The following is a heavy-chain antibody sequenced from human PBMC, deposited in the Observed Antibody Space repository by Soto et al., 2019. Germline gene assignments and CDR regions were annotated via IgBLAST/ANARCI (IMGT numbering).Heavy chain of an antibody. CDR2: ISGYNGNT. CDR3: ARDEVPAANWLDR. J-gene: IGHJ5*02. Sequence: QVQLVQSGAEVKKPGASVKVSCKASGYIFINYGITWVRQAPGQGLEWMGWISGYNGNTNYAQKFQGRVTMTTDTSTSTAYMELRSLTADDTAVYFCARDEVPAANWLDRWSQGPLVTVSS. D-gene: IGHD2-2*01. V-gene: IGHV1-18*01. CDR1: GYIFINYG.